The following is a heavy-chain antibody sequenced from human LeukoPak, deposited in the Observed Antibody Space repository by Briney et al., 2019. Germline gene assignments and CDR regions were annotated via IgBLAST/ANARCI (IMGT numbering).Heavy chain of an antibody. CDR1: GFTFSSYA. Sequence: GSLRLSCAASGFTFSSYAMSWVRQAPGKGLEWIGNIYNSGSTYYNPSLKSRVTISVDTSKNQFSLKLSSVTAADTAVYYCARVGGDSIGYHALIFYYYDYWGQGTLVTVSS. CDR3: ARVGGDSIGYHALIFYYYDY. D-gene: IGHD3-22*01. J-gene: IGHJ4*02. V-gene: IGHV4-38-2*01. CDR2: IYNSGST.